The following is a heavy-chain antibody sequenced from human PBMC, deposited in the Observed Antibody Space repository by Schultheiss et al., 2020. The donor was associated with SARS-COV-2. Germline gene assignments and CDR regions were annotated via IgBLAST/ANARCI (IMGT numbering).Heavy chain of an antibody. CDR3: ARDRSSTITGTTILDV. D-gene: IGHD1-7*01. V-gene: IGHV3-23*01. Sequence: GGSLRLSCAASGFTFSSYAMSWVRQAPGKGLEWVSAISGSGGSTYYADSVKGRFTISRDNAKNSLYLQMNSLGAEDTAVYYCARDRSSTITGTTILDVWGQGTTVTVSS. CDR2: ISGSGGST. CDR1: GFTFSSYA. J-gene: IGHJ6*02.